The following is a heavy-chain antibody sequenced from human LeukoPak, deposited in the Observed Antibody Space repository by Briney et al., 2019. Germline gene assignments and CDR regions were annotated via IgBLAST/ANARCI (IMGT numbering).Heavy chain of an antibody. J-gene: IGHJ6*03. Sequence: ASVKVSCKASGYTFTMYYIHWVRQAPGQGLEWMGMINPSDGATTYAQRFQGRVTMTRDMSTTTVYMDQRSLRSEDTAVYFSAREQRGGLSGILGGLFASYYTYYYMDVWGRGTTVTVSS. CDR3: AREQRGGLSGILGGLFASYYTYYYMDV. CDR2: INPSDGAT. D-gene: IGHD3-16*01. CDR1: GYTFTMYY. V-gene: IGHV1-46*01.